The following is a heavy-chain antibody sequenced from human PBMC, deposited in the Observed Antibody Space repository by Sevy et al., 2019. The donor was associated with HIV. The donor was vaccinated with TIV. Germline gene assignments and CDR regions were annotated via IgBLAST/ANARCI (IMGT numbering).Heavy chain of an antibody. CDR2: ISTGTDHI. V-gene: IGHV3-48*01. CDR1: GFTFSAYS. D-gene: IGHD3-10*01. CDR3: ARRGNYYGDAFDF. J-gene: IGHJ3*01. Sequence: GGSLRLSCTASGFTFSAYSMNWVRQAPGKGLEWLSYISTGTDHIYYADSAKGRFTISRDNSKNTLYLQMNSLRAEDTAVYYCARRGNYYGDAFDFWGQGTVVTVSS.